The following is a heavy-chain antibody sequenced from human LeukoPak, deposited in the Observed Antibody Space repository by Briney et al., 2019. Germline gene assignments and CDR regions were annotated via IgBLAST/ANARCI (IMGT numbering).Heavy chain of an antibody. V-gene: IGHV5-51*01. J-gene: IGHJ4*02. CDR1: GYSFTSYW. Sequence: LGESLKISCKGSGYSFTSYWIAWVRQMPGKGLEWMGIIYPHDSNIKYSPPFQGQVTISADKSISTAYLQWSSLKASDTAIYYCARMIGLGEVSPYFDYWGQGTLVTVSS. CDR3: ARMIGLGEVSPYFDY. CDR2: IYPHDSNI. D-gene: IGHD3-16*02.